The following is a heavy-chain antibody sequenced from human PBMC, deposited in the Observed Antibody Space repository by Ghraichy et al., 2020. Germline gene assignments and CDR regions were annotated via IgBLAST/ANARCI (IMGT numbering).Heavy chain of an antibody. CDR2: IWYDGSNK. CDR3: ATDLGSWDQLTTAFDY. V-gene: IGHV3-33*01. J-gene: IGHJ4*02. Sequence: RVAIIWYDGSNKYYADSVKGRFTISRDDSKNALYLQMNSLRVEDTAVYYCATDLGSWDQLTTAFDYWGQG. D-gene: IGHD1-26*01.